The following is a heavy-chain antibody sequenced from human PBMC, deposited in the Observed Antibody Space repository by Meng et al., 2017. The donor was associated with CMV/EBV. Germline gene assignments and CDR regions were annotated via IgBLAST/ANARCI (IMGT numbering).Heavy chain of an antibody. V-gene: IGHV1-69*05. J-gene: IGHJ6*02. D-gene: IGHD1-20*01. CDR3: ARALDGLDNGDDDYYDGMDD. Sequence: SVKVSCKASGGTFSSYTISWVRQAPGQGLEWMGWIIPIFGTANNARKFQGGVTITTDNSTNTAYMELSSLRSEDTAVYYCARALDGLDNGDDDYYDGMDDWGQGTTVTVSS. CDR2: IIPIFGTA. CDR1: GGTFSSYT.